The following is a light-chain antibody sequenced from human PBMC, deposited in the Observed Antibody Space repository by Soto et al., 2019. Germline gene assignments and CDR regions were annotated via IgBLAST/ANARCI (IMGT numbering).Light chain of an antibody. CDR1: SGDVGGHDY. J-gene: IGLJ2*01. CDR2: NVN. CDR3: SXYTNTNTVV. V-gene: IGLV2-14*03. Sequence: QSVLTQVASVSGSPGQSITISCTGTSGDVGGHDYVSWYQQYPGKAPKLMIYNVNYRPSGVSNRFSGSKSGNTASLTISGLXXXXXXXYXXSXYTNTNTVVFGGGTKLTVL.